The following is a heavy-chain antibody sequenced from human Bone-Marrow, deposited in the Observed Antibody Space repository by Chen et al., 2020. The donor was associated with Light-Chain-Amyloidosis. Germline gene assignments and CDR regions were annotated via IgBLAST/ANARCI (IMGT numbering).Heavy chain of an antibody. CDR1: GFTFSNAW. CDR2: IKSKTDGGTT. J-gene: IGHJ6*03. CDR3: TTGIIPTSRYYYYMDV. Sequence: EVQLVESGGGLVKPGGSLRLSCAASGFTFSNAWMSWVRQAPGKGLEWVGRIKSKTDGGTTDYAAPVKGRFTISRDDSKNTLYLQMNSRKTEDTAVYYCTTGIIPTSRYYYYMDVWGKGTTVTVSS. V-gene: IGHV3-15*01.